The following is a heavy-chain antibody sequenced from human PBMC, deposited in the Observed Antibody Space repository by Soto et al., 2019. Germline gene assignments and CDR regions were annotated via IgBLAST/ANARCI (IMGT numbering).Heavy chain of an antibody. D-gene: IGHD3-22*01. J-gene: IGHJ4*02. CDR3: ARGHYYDSSGYNFDY. V-gene: IGHV4-30-4*01. CDR1: GGSISSGDYY. Sequence: SETLSLTCTVSGGSISSGDYYWSWIRQPPGKGLEWIGYIYYSGSTYYNPSLKSRVTISVDTSKNQFSLKLSSVTAADTAVYYCARGHYYDSSGYNFDYWGQGTLVTVSS. CDR2: IYYSGST.